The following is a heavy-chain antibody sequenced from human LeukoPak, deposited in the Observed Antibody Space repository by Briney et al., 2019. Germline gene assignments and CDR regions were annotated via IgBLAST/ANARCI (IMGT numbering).Heavy chain of an antibody. V-gene: IGHV3-74*01. Sequence: GGSLSLSCAASGFTFSSYWMRWAPQAPGKGLVCVSRINSDGSSTSYADSVKGRFTISRDNAKNTLYLQMNSLRAEDTAVYYCARDYYGSGSPNWFDPWGQGTLVTVSS. J-gene: IGHJ5*02. CDR1: GFTFSSYW. CDR2: INSDGSST. CDR3: ARDYYGSGSPNWFDP. D-gene: IGHD3-10*01.